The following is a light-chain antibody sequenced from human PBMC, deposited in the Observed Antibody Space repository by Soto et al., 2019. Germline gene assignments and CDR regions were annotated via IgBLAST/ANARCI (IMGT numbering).Light chain of an antibody. CDR3: LQTSSFPFT. V-gene: IGKV1-12*02. Sequence: DIQMTQSPSSVSASVGDRVTITCRASQPINIYLTWYQKRPGKATKLLIYGGSTLQPGVPSRFSGSGSGTEFTLTISSLQPEDFATYHCLQTSSFPFTFGGGTKVEIK. J-gene: IGKJ4*02. CDR1: QPINIY. CDR2: GGS.